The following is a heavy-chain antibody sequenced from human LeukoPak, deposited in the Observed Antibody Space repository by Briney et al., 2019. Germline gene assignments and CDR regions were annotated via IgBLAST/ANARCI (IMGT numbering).Heavy chain of an antibody. CDR3: ARPPVGGVDV. CDR2: ISYDGSNK. CDR1: GFTFSSYA. J-gene: IGHJ6*04. D-gene: IGHD1-26*01. Sequence: GGSLRLSCAASGFTFSSYAMHWVRQAPGKGLEWVAVISYDGSNKYYADSVKGRFTISRDNSKNTLYLQMNRLRAEDTAVYYCARPPVGGVDVWGKGTTVTVSS. V-gene: IGHV3-30*01.